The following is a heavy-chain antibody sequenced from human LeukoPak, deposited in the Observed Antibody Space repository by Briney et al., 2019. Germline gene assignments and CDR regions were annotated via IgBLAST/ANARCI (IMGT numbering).Heavy chain of an antibody. J-gene: IGHJ4*02. CDR3: ARRGVTILGTYYFDY. V-gene: IGHV4-4*07. CDR1: GGSISSYY. Sequence: PSETLSLTCTVSGGSISSYYWSWIRQPPGKALEWIGRIYTSGSTNYNPSLKSRVTMSVDTSKNQFSLKLSSVTAADTAVYYCARRGVTILGTYYFDYWGQGTLVTVSS. CDR2: IYTSGST. D-gene: IGHD3-9*01.